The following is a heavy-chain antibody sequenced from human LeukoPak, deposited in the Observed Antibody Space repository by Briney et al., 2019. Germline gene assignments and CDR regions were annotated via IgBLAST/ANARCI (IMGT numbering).Heavy chain of an antibody. Sequence: ASVKVSCKASGGTFSSYAISWVRQAPGQGLEWMGGIIPIFGTANYAQKFQGRVTITTDESTSTAYMELSSLRSVDTAVYYCARDGYYDYVWGSYRTNWFDPWGQGTLVTVSS. D-gene: IGHD3-16*02. CDR3: ARDGYYDYVWGSYRTNWFDP. CDR2: IIPIFGTA. V-gene: IGHV1-69*05. J-gene: IGHJ5*02. CDR1: GGTFSSYA.